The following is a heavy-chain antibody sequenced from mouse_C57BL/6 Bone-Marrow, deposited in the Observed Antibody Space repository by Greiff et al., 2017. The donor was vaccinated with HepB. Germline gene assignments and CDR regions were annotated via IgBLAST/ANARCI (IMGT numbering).Heavy chain of an antibody. D-gene: IGHD2-5*01. CDR1: GYTFTSYW. J-gene: IGHJ2*01. Sequence: QVQLQQPGAELVRPGSSVKLSCKASGYTFTSYWMHWVKQRPIQGLEWIGNIDPSDSETHYTQKFKDKATLTVDKSSTTAYMQLSSLTSEDSAVYYCARFGLSNPYYFDYWGQGTTLTVSS. CDR2: IDPSDSET. V-gene: IGHV1-52*01. CDR3: ARFGLSNPYYFDY.